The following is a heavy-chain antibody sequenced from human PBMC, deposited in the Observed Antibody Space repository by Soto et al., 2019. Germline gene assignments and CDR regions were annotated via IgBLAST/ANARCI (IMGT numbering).Heavy chain of an antibody. V-gene: IGHV5-10-1*01. Sequence: GESLKISCEGSGYIFTNQWINWVRQVPGKGLEWMGNIDPSDSHTNYSPSFQGHVTISIDKSIRTAYLQWTRLKASDTAIYYCARGRWNLQFHYWGQGSLVTVSS. CDR2: IDPSDSHT. D-gene: IGHD2-15*01. CDR3: ARGRWNLQFHY. CDR1: GYIFTNQW. J-gene: IGHJ4*02.